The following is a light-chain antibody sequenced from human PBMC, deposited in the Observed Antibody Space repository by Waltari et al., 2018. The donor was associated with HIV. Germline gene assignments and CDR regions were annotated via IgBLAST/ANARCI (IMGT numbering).Light chain of an antibody. CDR3: KSKRSSSTRGV. CDR1: SRDIGAYNT. J-gene: IGLJ1*01. V-gene: IGLV2-14*03. Sequence: QPALTQPASVSGSPGQSITIPCTGSSRDIGAYNTVSWYQQHPGKAPKLMIYDVTNRPSGVSDRFSGSNSGNTASLAISGLQADDEADYYCKSKRSSSTRGVFGTGTKVAVL. CDR2: DVT.